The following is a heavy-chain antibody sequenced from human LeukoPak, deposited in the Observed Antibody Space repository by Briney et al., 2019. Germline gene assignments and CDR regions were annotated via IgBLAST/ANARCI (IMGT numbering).Heavy chain of an antibody. CDR2: ISYDGSNK. D-gene: IGHD5/OR15-5a*01. V-gene: IGHV3-30*14. Sequence: GGSLRLSCAASGFTFSSHAIHWVRQAPGKGLEWVAIISYDGSNKYYADSVKGQFTISRDNSKNTLYLQMNSLRAEDTAVYYCARSTFDLWGRGTLVTVSS. CDR1: GFTFSSHA. J-gene: IGHJ2*01. CDR3: ARSTFDL.